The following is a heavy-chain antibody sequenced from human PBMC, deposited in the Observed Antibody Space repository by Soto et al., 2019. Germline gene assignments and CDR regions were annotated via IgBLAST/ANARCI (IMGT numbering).Heavy chain of an antibody. CDR3: AGAADLSGYADY. V-gene: IGHV4-4*02. J-gene: IGHJ4*02. CDR1: SDSISSDKW. D-gene: IGHD5-12*01. Sequence: QVQLQESGPGLVKPSGTLSLTCTVSSDSISSDKWWTWVRQPPGKGLEWIGEIYHSGSTNYNPSLKSRTTISVDKSKNQFSLELSSVTAADTAMYYCAGAADLSGYADYWGQGTLVTVCS. CDR2: IYHSGST.